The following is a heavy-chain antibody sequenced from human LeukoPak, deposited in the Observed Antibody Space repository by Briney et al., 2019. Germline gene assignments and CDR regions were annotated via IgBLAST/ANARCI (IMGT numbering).Heavy chain of an antibody. CDR3: ARDSSGYYDFDY. V-gene: IGHV3-21*01. J-gene: IGHJ4*02. CDR1: GFTFNNAW. D-gene: IGHD3-22*01. Sequence: AGGSLRLSCTVSGFTFNNAWMSWVRQAPGKGLEWVSSISSSRSYIYYADSVKGRVTISRDNAKNSLYLQMNSLRAEDTAVYYCARDSSGYYDFDYWGQGTLVTVSS. CDR2: ISSSRSYI.